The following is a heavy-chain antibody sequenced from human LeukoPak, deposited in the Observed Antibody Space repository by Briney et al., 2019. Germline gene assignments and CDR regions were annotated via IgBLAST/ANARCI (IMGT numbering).Heavy chain of an antibody. D-gene: IGHD6-19*01. CDR3: ARGPRGLGMAGTFDY. V-gene: IGHV4-34*01. CDR2: INHSGST. Sequence: SETLSLTCAVYGGSFSEYDWSWIRQPPGKGLEWIAEINHSGSTNYNPSLKSRVTILVDTSKTQFSLKLSSVTAADTAVYYCARGPRGLGMAGTFDYWGQGTLVTVSS. CDR1: GGSFSEYD. J-gene: IGHJ4*02.